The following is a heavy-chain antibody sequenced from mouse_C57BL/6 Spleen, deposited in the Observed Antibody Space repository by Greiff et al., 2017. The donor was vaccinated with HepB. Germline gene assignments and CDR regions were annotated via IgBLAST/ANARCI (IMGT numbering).Heavy chain of an antibody. CDR1: GYTFTSYW. CDR3: ARAGSSFSWFAY. Sequence: QVHVKQPGAELVMPGASVKLSCKASGYTFTSYWMHWVKQRPGQGLEWIGEIDPSDSNTNYNQKFKGKSTLTVYKSSSTAYMQLSSLTSEDSSVYYCARAGSSFSWFAYWGQGSLVTVSA. J-gene: IGHJ3*01. D-gene: IGHD1-1*01. CDR2: IDPSDSNT. V-gene: IGHV1-69*01.